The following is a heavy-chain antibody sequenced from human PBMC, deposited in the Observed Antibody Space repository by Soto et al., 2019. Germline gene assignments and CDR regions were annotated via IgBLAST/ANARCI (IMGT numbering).Heavy chain of an antibody. CDR3: ARIGDHCSSTSCYRSEGACDI. D-gene: IGHD2-2*01. Sequence: EVQLVESGGGLVQPGGSLRLSCAASGFTFSSYDMHWVRQATGKGLEWVSAIGTAGDTYYPGSVKGRFTISRGNAKNSLYLQMNSLRAEDTAVYYCARIGDHCSSTSCYRSEGACDIWGQGTMVTVSS. CDR2: IGTAGDT. J-gene: IGHJ3*02. CDR1: GFTFSSYD. V-gene: IGHV3-13*01.